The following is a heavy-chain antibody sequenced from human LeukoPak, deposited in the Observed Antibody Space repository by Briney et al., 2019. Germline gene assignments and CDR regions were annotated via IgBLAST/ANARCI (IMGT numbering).Heavy chain of an antibody. CDR3: AKDTDFWSSNYFDY. CDR2: VSGSGGST. D-gene: IGHD3-3*01. V-gene: IGHV3-23*01. J-gene: IGHJ4*02. Sequence: GGSLRLSCIASGFTFSNSAISWVRQAPGKGLEWVSGVSGSGGSTYYADSMKGRFTISRDNSKNTVYLQMISLRAEDTAVYYCAKDTDFWSSNYFDYWGQGTLVTVSS. CDR1: GFTFSNSA.